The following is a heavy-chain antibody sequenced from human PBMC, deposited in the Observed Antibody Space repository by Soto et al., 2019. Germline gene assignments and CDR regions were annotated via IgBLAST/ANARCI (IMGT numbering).Heavy chain of an antibody. D-gene: IGHD6-6*01. J-gene: IGHJ6*02. V-gene: IGHV4-31*11. Sequence: SVTRSLTGAVSGCSISSGGCYWSWINKHPGKGLEWIGYIYYSGSTYYNPSLKSRVTISVDTSKNQFSLKLSSVTAADTAVYYCARDSSNRFNYYYGMDVRGQGTTVTVSS. CDR1: GCSISSGGCY. CDR3: ARDSSNRFNYYYGMDV. CDR2: IYYSGST.